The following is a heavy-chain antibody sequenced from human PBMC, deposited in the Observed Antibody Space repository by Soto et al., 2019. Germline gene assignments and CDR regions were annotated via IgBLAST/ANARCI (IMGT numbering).Heavy chain of an antibody. CDR1: GGSFSGYY. J-gene: IGHJ6*02. V-gene: IGHV4-34*01. D-gene: IGHD3-3*01. CDR2: INHSGST. Sequence: SETLSLTCAVYGGSFSGYYWSWIRQPPGKGLEWIGEINHSGSTNYNPSLKSRVTISVDTSKNQFSLKLSSVTAADTAVYYCARGYYDFWSGYTNYYYYRMDVRGQGTKVTVSS. CDR3: ARGYYDFWSGYTNYYYYRMDV.